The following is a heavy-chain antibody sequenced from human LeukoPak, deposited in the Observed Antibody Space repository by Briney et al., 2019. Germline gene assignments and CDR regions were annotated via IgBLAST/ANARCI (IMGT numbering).Heavy chain of an antibody. CDR2: IYYSGST. J-gene: IGHJ6*02. D-gene: IGHD3-3*01. CDR1: GGSISSSSYS. V-gene: IGHV4-39*01. CDR3: ARQNYGFWSGYYAYYYYGMDV. Sequence: KPSETLSLTCTVSGGSISSSSYSWGWLRQPPGKGLEWIGSIYYSGSTYYNPSHKSRVTISVDTSKNQFSLKLSSVTAADTAVYYCARQNYGFWSGYYAYYYYGMDVWGQGTTVTVSS.